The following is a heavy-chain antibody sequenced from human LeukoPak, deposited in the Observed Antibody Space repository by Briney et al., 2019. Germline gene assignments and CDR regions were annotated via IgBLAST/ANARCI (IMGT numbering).Heavy chain of an antibody. Sequence: GGSLRLSCAASGFTFSTYSMNWVRQAPGKGLEWVSSISSGSSCIYYADSVKGRFTISRDNAKNSLYLQMNSLRAEDTAVYYCAITKGIAVAGSPFDYWGQGTLVTVSS. CDR2: ISSGSSCI. CDR3: AITKGIAVAGSPFDY. CDR1: GFTFSTYS. D-gene: IGHD6-19*01. J-gene: IGHJ4*02. V-gene: IGHV3-21*01.